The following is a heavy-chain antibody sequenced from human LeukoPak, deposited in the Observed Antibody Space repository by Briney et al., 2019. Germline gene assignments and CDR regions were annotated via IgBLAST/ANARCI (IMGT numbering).Heavy chain of an antibody. Sequence: ASVKVSCKASGYTFTSYDINWVRQATGQGLEWMGWMNPNSGNTGYAQKFQGRVTMTRNTSISTAYMELSSLRSEDTAVYYCARGTSYYGEIDYWGQGTLVTVSS. V-gene: IGHV1-8*01. CDR3: ARGTSYYGEIDY. D-gene: IGHD1-26*01. J-gene: IGHJ4*02. CDR1: GYTFTSYD. CDR2: MNPNSGNT.